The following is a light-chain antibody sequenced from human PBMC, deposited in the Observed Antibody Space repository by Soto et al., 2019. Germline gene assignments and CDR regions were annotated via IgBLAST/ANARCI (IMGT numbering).Light chain of an antibody. CDR1: ISNIGSNT. Sequence: QSVLTQPPSASGTPGQRVTISCSGSISNIGSNTVNWYQQLPGTAPKLLIYSNNQRPSGVPDRFSGSKSGTSASLAISGLQSEDEADYYCAASDDSLNGVVFGGGTKLTVL. V-gene: IGLV1-44*01. J-gene: IGLJ2*01. CDR3: AASDDSLNGVV. CDR2: SNN.